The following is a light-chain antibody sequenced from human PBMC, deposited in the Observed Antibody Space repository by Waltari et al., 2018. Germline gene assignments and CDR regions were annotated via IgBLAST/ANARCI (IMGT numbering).Light chain of an antibody. CDR3: ASWDDSHYV. V-gene: IGLV1-47*01. Sequence: QSVLTQPPSASETPGQRVTISCSGSNSNLGSNYLYWYQQLPGTAPNLLIYRNNQRPSGVPDRFSASKSGTSASLAIDGLRSEDEAVYYCASWDDSHYVFGPGTQVTVL. CDR2: RNN. J-gene: IGLJ1*01. CDR1: NSNLGSNY.